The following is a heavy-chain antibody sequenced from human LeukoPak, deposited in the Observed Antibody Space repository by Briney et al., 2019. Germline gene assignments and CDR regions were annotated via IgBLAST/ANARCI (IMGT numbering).Heavy chain of an antibody. J-gene: IGHJ4*02. D-gene: IGHD5-18*01. CDR1: GYTFTSYD. V-gene: IGHV1-8*03. CDR2: MNPNSGNT. CDR3: ARGKSQIQLWFSVLFDY. Sequence: ASVKVSCKASGYTFTSYDINWVRQATGQGLEWMGWMNPNSGNTGYAQKFQGRVTITRNTSISTAYLELSSLRSEDTAVYYCARGKSQIQLWFSVLFDYWGQGTLVTVSS.